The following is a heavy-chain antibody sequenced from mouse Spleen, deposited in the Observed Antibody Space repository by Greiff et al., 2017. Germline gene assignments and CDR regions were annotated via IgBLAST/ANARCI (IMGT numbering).Heavy chain of an antibody. V-gene: IGHV1-50*01. CDR1: GYTFTSYW. D-gene: IGHD1-1*02. J-gene: IGHJ2*01. Sequence: QVQLQQPGAELVKPGASVKLSCKASGYTFTSYWMQWVKQRPGQGLEWIGEIDPSDSYTNYNQKFKGKATLTVDTSSSTAYMQLSSLTSEDSAVYYCARDCGSPGYFDYWGQGTTLTVSS. CDR3: ARDCGSPGYFDY. CDR2: IDPSDSYT.